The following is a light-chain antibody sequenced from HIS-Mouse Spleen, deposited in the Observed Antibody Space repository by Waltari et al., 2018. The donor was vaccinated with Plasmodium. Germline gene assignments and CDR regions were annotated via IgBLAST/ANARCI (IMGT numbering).Light chain of an antibody. CDR2: DNN. V-gene: IGLV1-51*01. CDR3: GTWDSSLSAGV. CDR1: SSNIGNNY. Sequence: QSVLTQPPSVSAAPGQKVPISSSGSSSNIGNNYVSWYQQLPGTTTKLLIYDNNKRPSGIPDRFSGSKSGTSATLGITGLQTGDEADYYCGTWDSSLSAGVFGGGTKLTVL. J-gene: IGLJ3*02.